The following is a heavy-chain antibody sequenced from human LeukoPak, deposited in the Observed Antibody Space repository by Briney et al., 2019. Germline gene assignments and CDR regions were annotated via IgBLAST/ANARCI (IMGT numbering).Heavy chain of an antibody. CDR3: ARHQPLGYGGNSDAFDI. Sequence: PSETLSLTCTVSGGSISSSSYYWGWIRQPPGKGLEWIGRTYYSGSTYYNPSLKSRVTISVDTSKNQFSLKLSSVTAADTAVYYCARHQPLGYGGNSDAFDIWGQGTMVTVSS. V-gene: IGHV4-39*01. CDR2: TYYSGST. J-gene: IGHJ3*02. CDR1: GGSISSSSYY. D-gene: IGHD4-23*01.